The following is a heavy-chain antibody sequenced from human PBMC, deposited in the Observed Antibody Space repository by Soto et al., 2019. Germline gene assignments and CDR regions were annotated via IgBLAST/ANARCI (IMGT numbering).Heavy chain of an antibody. CDR2: ISWNSGSI. CDR3: AKEGGYQLLYDYYYGMDV. J-gene: IGHJ6*02. Sequence: SLRLSCAASGFTFDDYAMHWVRQAPGKGLEWVSGISWNSGSIGYADSVKGRFTISRDNAKNSLYLQMNSLRAEDTALYYCAKEGGYQLLYDYYYGMDVWGQGTTVTVSS. CDR1: GFTFDDYA. V-gene: IGHV3-9*01. D-gene: IGHD2-2*01.